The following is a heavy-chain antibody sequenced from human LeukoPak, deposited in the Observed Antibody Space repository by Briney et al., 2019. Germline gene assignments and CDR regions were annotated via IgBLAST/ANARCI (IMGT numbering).Heavy chain of an antibody. CDR3: ARPQYQLLPDAFDI. J-gene: IGHJ3*02. Sequence: SETLSLTCTVSGGSISSGGYYWSWIRQPAGKGLEYIGRIYSTGSTNYNPSLRSRVTISVDTSKNQFSLKLSSVTAADTAVYYCARPQYQLLPDAFDIWGQGTMVTVSS. CDR2: IYSTGST. V-gene: IGHV4-61*02. D-gene: IGHD2-2*01. CDR1: GGSISSGGYY.